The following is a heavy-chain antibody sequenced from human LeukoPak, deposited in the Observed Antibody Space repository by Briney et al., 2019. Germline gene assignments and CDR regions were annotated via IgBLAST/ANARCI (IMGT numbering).Heavy chain of an antibody. J-gene: IGHJ4*02. Sequence: GGSLRLSCAASGFTFSIYSLNWVRQAPGKGLEWVAVISYDGSNKYYADSVKGRFTISRDNSKNTLYLQMNSLRAEDTAVYYCARGFDVDIVATIGYFDYWGQGTLVTVSS. D-gene: IGHD5-12*01. CDR3: ARGFDVDIVATIGYFDY. CDR2: ISYDGSNK. CDR1: GFTFSIYS. V-gene: IGHV3-30*03.